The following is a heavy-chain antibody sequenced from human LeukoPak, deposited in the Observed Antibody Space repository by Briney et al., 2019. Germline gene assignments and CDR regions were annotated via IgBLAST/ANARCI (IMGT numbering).Heavy chain of an antibody. D-gene: IGHD2-15*01. J-gene: IGHJ5*02. CDR3: ARGGGYSSP. CDR1: GGSFSGYY. V-gene: IGHV4-34*01. CDR2: INHSGST. Sequence: SETLSLTCAVYGGSFSGYYWSWIRQPPGRGLEWIGEINHSGSTNYNPSLKSRVTISVDTSKNQFSLKLSSVTAADTAVYYCARGGGYSSPWGQGTLVTVSS.